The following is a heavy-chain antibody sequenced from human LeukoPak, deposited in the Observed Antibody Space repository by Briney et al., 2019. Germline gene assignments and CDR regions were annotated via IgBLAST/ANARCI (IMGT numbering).Heavy chain of an antibody. J-gene: IGHJ3*02. CDR1: GFTFNTYT. V-gene: IGHV3-21*01. CDR3: ARDRSQGWDNSGYYPDALIM. Sequence: GGSLRLSCAASGFTFNTYTMNWIRQAPGKGLEWVSSISSGGGYIYYADSVKGRFTISRDNAKNSLYLQMNSLRAEDTAVYYCARDRSQGWDNSGYYPDALIMWGQGTLVSVSS. CDR2: ISSGGGYI. D-gene: IGHD3-22*01.